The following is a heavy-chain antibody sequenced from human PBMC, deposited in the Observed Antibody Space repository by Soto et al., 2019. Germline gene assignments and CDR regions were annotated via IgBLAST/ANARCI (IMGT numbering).Heavy chain of an antibody. Sequence: QVQLQESGPGLVKPSETLSLTCTVSGASINSYYWSWIRQPAGKGLEWIGRFYTSGSSNYNPSLKSRVTMLVDTSKNQFSLKLNSVTAADTAVYYCARDEKAVAGPTPYYYGMDVWGQGTTVTVSS. CDR3: ARDEKAVAGPTPYYYGMDV. D-gene: IGHD6-19*01. V-gene: IGHV4-4*07. CDR1: GASINSYY. CDR2: FYTSGSS. J-gene: IGHJ6*02.